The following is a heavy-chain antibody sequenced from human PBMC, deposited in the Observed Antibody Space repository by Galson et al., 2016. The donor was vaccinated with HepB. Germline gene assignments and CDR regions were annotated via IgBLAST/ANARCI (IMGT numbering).Heavy chain of an antibody. CDR1: GLTVSSNY. CDR3: AREGDTGYVSDGLDV. J-gene: IGHJ6*02. D-gene: IGHD5-12*01. Sequence: SLRLSCAASGLTVSSNYMSWVRQAPGKGLEWLSVIYSGGSTFYADSVKGRFTISIDNSKNTVSLQMNSLRGDATAVYYCAREGDTGYVSDGLDVWGQGTTVTVSS. V-gene: IGHV3-53*01. CDR2: IYSGGST.